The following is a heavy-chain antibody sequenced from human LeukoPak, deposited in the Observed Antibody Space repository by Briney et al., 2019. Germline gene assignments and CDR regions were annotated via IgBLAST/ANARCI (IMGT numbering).Heavy chain of an antibody. CDR1: GYTFTSYA. D-gene: IGHD6-19*01. CDR2: IIPIFGTA. Sequence: GASVKVSCKASGYTFTSYAISWVRQAPGQGLEWMGGIIPIFGTANYAQKFQGRVTITADESTSTAYMELSSLRSEDTAVYYCASYSSGWYYFDYWGQGTLVTVSS. V-gene: IGHV1-69*13. J-gene: IGHJ4*02. CDR3: ASYSSGWYYFDY.